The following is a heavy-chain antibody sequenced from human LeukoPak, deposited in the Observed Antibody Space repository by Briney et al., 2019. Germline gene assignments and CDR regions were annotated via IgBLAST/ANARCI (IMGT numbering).Heavy chain of an antibody. CDR2: IIPIFGTA. Sequence: GASVKVSCKASGYTFTSYYMHWVRQAPGQGLEWMGGIIPIFGTANYAQKFQGRVTITTDESTSTAYMELSSLRSEDTAVYYCASSPKYWSSTSCYDYYYYMDVWGKGTTATVSS. V-gene: IGHV1-69*05. CDR3: ASSPKYWSSTSCYDYYYYMDV. D-gene: IGHD2-2*01. CDR1: GYTFTSYY. J-gene: IGHJ6*03.